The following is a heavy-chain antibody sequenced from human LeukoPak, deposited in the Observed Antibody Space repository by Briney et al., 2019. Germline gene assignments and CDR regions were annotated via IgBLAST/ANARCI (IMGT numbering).Heavy chain of an antibody. CDR3: ARDTTLDY. CDR1: GFTVSSNY. V-gene: IGHV3-53*01. Sequence: PGGSLRLSCAASGFTVSSNYMSWVRQAPGKGLEWVSVIYSGGSTYYADSAKGRFTISRDNSKNTLYLQMNSLRAEDTAVCYCARDTTLDYWGQGTLVTVSS. D-gene: IGHD1-26*01. J-gene: IGHJ4*02. CDR2: IYSGGST.